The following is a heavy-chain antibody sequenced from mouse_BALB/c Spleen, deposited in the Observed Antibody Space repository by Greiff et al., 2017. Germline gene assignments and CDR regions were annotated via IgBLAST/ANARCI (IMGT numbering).Heavy chain of an antibody. CDR1: GYTFTSYW. D-gene: IGHD1-1*01. Sequence: VQLHQSGAELARPGASVKLSCKASGYTFTSYWMQWVKQRPGQGLGWIGAIYPGDGDTRYTQKFKGKATLTADKSSSTAYMQLSSLASEDSAVYDCARGHYYGSSYFDYWGQGTTLTVSS. CDR2: IYPGDGDT. V-gene: IGHV1-87*01. CDR3: ARGHYYGSSYFDY. J-gene: IGHJ2*01.